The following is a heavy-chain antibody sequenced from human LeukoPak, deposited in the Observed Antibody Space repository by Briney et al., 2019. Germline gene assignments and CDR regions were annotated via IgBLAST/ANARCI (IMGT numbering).Heavy chain of an antibody. CDR3: ARWRVAAAGLAFDI. J-gene: IGHJ3*02. Sequence: PSETLSLTCAVSGGSISSSNWWGWVRQPPGKGLEWIGEIYHSGSTNYNPSLKSRVTISVDKSKNQFSLKLSSVTAADTAVYYCARWRVAAAGLAFDIWGQGTMVTVSS. D-gene: IGHD6-13*01. V-gene: IGHV4-4*02. CDR2: IYHSGST. CDR1: GGSISSSNW.